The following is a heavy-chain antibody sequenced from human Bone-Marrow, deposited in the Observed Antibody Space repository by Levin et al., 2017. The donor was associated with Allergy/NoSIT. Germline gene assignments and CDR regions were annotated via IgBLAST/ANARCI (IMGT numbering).Heavy chain of an antibody. Sequence: LSLTCAASGFTFSSYWMSWVRQAPGKGLEWVANIKQDGSEKYYVDSVKGRFTISRDNAKNSLYLQMNSLRAEDTAVYYCARDNGYSSSSARGAFDIWGQGTMVTVSS. J-gene: IGHJ3*02. CDR3: ARDNGYSSSSARGAFDI. D-gene: IGHD6-6*01. CDR1: GFTFSSYW. V-gene: IGHV3-7*01. CDR2: IKQDGSEK.